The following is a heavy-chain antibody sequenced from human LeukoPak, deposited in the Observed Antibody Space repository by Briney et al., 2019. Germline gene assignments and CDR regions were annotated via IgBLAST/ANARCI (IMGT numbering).Heavy chain of an antibody. D-gene: IGHD3-10*01. CDR2: INHSGST. CDR1: GGSFSGYY. V-gene: IGHV4-34*01. Sequence: SETLSLTCAVYGGSFSGYYWSWIRQPPGKGLEWIGEINHSGSTNYNPSLKSRVTISVDTSKNQFSLKLSSVTAADTAVYYCATEYYYGSGSYYKGDYWGQGTLVTVSS. J-gene: IGHJ4*02. CDR3: ATEYYYGSGSYYKGDY.